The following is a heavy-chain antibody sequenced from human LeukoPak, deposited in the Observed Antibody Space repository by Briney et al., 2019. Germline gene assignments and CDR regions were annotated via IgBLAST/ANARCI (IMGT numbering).Heavy chain of an antibody. CDR2: INAGNGNT. D-gene: IGHD2-15*01. J-gene: IGHJ6*02. Sequence: VSVKVSCKASGYTFTSYAMHWVRQAPGQRLEWMGWINAGNGNTKYSQKFQGRVTITRDTSASTAYMELSSLRSEDTAVYYCASGEVGVVYRAGGRYYYYYHAMDVWGQGTTVTVSS. V-gene: IGHV1-3*01. CDR3: ASGEVGVVYRAGGRYYYYYHAMDV. CDR1: GYTFTSYA.